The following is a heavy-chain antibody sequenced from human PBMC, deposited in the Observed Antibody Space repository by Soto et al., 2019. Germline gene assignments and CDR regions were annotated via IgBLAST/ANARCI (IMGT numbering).Heavy chain of an antibody. J-gene: IGHJ4*02. V-gene: IGHV3-30*18. CDR3: AKDLDDYGDYVVEEERGLSGYFDY. D-gene: IGHD4-17*01. CDR1: GFTFSSYG. CDR2: ISYDGSNK. Sequence: PGGSLRLSCAASGFTFSSYGMHWVRQAPGKGLEWVAVISYDGSNKYYADSVKGRFTISRDNSKNTLYLQMNSLRAEDTAVYYCAKDLDDYGDYVVEEERGLSGYFDYWGQGTLLTVSS.